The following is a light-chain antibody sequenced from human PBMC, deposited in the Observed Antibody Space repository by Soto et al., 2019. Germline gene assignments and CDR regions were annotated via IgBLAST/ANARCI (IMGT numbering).Light chain of an antibody. V-gene: IGKV1-39*01. Sequence: DIQMTQFPSSLSASVGDRVTITCRTSQSINNFLNWYQQKPGKAPKLLIYAASSLQSGVPSRFSGSGSGTDFTLTISSLQPEDFATYYCQQSYSTLLFTFGPGTRWISN. CDR3: QQSYSTLLFT. J-gene: IGKJ3*01. CDR1: QSINNF. CDR2: AAS.